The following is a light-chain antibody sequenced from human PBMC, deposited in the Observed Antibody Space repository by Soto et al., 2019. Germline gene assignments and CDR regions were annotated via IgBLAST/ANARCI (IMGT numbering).Light chain of an antibody. V-gene: IGLV4-69*01. CDR2: VNSDGSH. J-gene: IGLJ3*02. CDR1: SGHSRYA. CDR3: QTWGTGIRV. Sequence: QAVLTQSPSASASLGASVKLTCTLSSGHSRYAIAWHQQQPEKGPRYLMKVNSDGSHNKGDGIPDRFSGSSSGAERYLTISSLQSEDEADYYCQTWGTGIRVIGGGTKLTVL.